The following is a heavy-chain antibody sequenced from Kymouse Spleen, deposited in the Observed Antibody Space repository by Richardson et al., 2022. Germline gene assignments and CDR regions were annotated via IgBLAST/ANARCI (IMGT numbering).Heavy chain of an antibody. CDR2: IWYDGSNK. Sequence: QVQLVESGGGVVQPGRSLRLSCAASGFTFSSYGMHWVRQAPGKGLEWVAVIWYDGSNKYYADSVKGRFTISRDNSKNTLYLQMNSLRAEDTAVYYCARVRQQLDFQHWGQGTLVTVSS. J-gene: IGHJ1*01. CDR1: GFTFSSYG. D-gene: IGHD6-13*01. CDR3: ARVRQQLDFQH. V-gene: IGHV3-33*01.